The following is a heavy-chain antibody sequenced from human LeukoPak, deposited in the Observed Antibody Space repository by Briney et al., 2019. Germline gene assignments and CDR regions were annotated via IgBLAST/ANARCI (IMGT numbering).Heavy chain of an antibody. CDR3: ARYCSGGSCYRRALDY. D-gene: IGHD2-15*01. CDR2: IYPGDSDT. CDR1: GYSFTSYW. V-gene: IGHV5-51*01. J-gene: IGHJ4*02. Sequence: GESLKISCKGSGYSFTSYWIGWVRQMPEKGLEWMGIIYPGDSDTRYSPSFQGQVTISADKSISTAYLQWSSLKASDTAMYYCARYCSGGSCYRRALDYWGQGTLVTVSS.